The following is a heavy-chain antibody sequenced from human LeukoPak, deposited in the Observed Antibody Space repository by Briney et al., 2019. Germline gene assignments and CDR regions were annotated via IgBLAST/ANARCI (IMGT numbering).Heavy chain of an antibody. CDR1: GFTFRNAW. J-gene: IGHJ4*02. Sequence: GGSLGLSCAASGFTFRNAWMNWVRQAPGKGLEWVGRIKSKTDGGTTDYAAPVKGRFTISRDDSKNTLYLQMNSLKTEDTAVYYCTTEGVTTVTTGYFDYWGQGTLVTVSS. V-gene: IGHV3-15*07. CDR3: TTEGVTTVTTGYFDY. D-gene: IGHD4-17*01. CDR2: IKSKTDGGTT.